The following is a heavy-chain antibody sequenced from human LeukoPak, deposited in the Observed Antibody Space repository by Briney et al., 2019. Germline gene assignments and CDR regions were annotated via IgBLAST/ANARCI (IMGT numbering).Heavy chain of an antibody. CDR2: IWYDGSKK. D-gene: IGHD5-18*01. CDR3: ADRGYSYANDY. CDR1: GFTLRTYG. Sequence: GGSLRLSCAASGFTLRTYGMHWVRQAPGKGLEWVAVIWYDGSKKDYADSVKGRFTISRDNSKNTLYLQMNSLRAEDTAVYYCADRGYSYANDYWGQGTLVTVSS. J-gene: IGHJ4*02. V-gene: IGHV3-33*01.